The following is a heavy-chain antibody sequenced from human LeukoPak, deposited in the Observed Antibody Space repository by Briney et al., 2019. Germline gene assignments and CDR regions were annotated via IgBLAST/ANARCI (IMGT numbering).Heavy chain of an antibody. Sequence: GGSLRLSCAASGFTVSSNYMNWVRQAPGQGLEWISVIYSGGSTYYADSVKGRFTISRDNSKNTLHLQIISLRTEDTALYHCAKRTTSSSGFDYWGQGTLVTVSS. D-gene: IGHD2-2*01. CDR1: GFTVSSNY. CDR3: AKRTTSSSGFDY. J-gene: IGHJ4*02. CDR2: IYSGGST. V-gene: IGHV3-53*01.